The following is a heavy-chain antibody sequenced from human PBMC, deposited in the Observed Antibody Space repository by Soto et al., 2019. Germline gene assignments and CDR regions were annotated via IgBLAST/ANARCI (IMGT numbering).Heavy chain of an antibody. V-gene: IGHV3-23*01. CDR1: GFTFSSYA. Sequence: GGSLRLSCAASGFTFSSYAMSWVRQAPGKGLEWVSAISGSGGSTYYADSVKGRFTISRDNSKNTLYLQMNSLRAEDTAVYYCAKTRPVSYYGSGKSGMDVWGQGTTVTVSS. CDR3: AKTRPVSYYGSGKSGMDV. J-gene: IGHJ6*02. D-gene: IGHD3-10*01. CDR2: ISGSGGST.